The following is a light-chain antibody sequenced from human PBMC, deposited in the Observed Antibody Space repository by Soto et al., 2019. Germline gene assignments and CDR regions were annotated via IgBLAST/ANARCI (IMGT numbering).Light chain of an antibody. CDR1: QSVSSY. V-gene: IGKV3-11*01. J-gene: IGKJ4*01. Sequence: EIVLTQSPATPSLSPGERATLSRRASQSVSSYLAWYQQKPGQAPRLLIYDASNKATGIPARFSGSGSGTDFTLTISSLEPEDFAVYYCQQRSNWLTFGGGTKVDIK. CDR2: DAS. CDR3: QQRSNWLT.